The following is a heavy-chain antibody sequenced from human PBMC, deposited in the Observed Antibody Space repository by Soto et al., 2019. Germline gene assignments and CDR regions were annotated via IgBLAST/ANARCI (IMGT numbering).Heavy chain of an antibody. CDR3: ARSTSRYGDSSNWGY. D-gene: IGHD4-17*01. J-gene: IGHJ4*02. CDR1: GGSISSGGYY. V-gene: IGHV4-31*03. Sequence: PSETLSLTCTVSGGSISSGGYYWSWIRQHRGKGLEWIWYIYYRGSTYYNPSLKSRVTISVDTFKNQFSRKLSSVTAADTAVYYCARSTSRYGDSSNWGYWGQGTLVTVSS. CDR2: IYYRGST.